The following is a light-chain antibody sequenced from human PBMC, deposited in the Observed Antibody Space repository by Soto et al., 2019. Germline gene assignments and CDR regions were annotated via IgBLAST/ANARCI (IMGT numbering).Light chain of an antibody. Sequence: QPVLTQPPSVSGTPGQRVTISCSGSSSNIGGNYVFWYQHLPGTTPKLLIYRNNQRPSGVPDRFSGSKSGTSASLAISGLRSEDEADYYCAAWDDSLSGRFFGGGTKLTVL. CDR2: RNN. J-gene: IGLJ2*01. V-gene: IGLV1-47*02. CDR1: SSNIGGNY. CDR3: AAWDDSLSGRF.